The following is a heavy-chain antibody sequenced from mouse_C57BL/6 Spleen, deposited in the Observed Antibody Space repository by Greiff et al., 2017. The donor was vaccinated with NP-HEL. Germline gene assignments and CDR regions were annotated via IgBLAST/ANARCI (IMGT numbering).Heavy chain of an antibody. J-gene: IGHJ1*03. CDR3: TRDGYDWYFDV. D-gene: IGHD2-2*01. V-gene: IGHV5-9-1*02. CDR1: GFTFSSYA. Sequence: EVKVVESGEGLVKPGGSLKLSCAASGFTFSSYAMSWVRQTPEKRLEWVAYISSGGDYIYYADTVKGRFTISRDNARNTLYLQMSSLKSEDTDMYYCTRDGYDWYFDVWGTGTTVTVSP. CDR2: ISSGGDYI.